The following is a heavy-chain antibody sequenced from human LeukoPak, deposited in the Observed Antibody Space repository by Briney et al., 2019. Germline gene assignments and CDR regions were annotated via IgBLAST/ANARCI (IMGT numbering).Heavy chain of an antibody. CDR3: ARADTGYSSSWYAFDY. V-gene: IGHV3-53*01. Sequence: PGGSLRLSCAASGFTVSNNRLSWVRQAPGMGLEWVSTIYSDGNTYYPDSVKGRFTISRDNAKNTLYLQMNSLRAEDTAVYYCARADTGYSSSWYAFDYWGQGTLVTVSS. CDR2: IYSDGNT. CDR1: GFTVSNNR. J-gene: IGHJ4*02. D-gene: IGHD6-13*01.